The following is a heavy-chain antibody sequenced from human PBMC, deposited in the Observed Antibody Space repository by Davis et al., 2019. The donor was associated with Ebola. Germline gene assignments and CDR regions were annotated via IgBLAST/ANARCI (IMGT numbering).Heavy chain of an antibody. V-gene: IGHV4-34*01. D-gene: IGHD4/OR15-4a*01. Sequence: GSLRLSCAVYGGSFSAYHWSWIRQPPGKGLEWIGEINHSGSTNYNPSLKSRVTISVDTSKNQFSLKLTSVTAADTAVYYCARQLTYYYYGMDVWGQGTTVTVSS. CDR3: ARQLTYYYYGMDV. J-gene: IGHJ6*02. CDR2: INHSGST. CDR1: GGSFSAYH.